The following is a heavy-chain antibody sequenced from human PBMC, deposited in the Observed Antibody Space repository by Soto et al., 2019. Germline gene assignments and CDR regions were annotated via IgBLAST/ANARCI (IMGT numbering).Heavy chain of an antibody. V-gene: IGHV4-59*01. J-gene: IGHJ3*02. D-gene: IGHD6-19*01. Sequence: SETLSLTCTVSGGSISSSYWSWIRQPPGKGLEWIGYIYYSGSTNYNPSLNYNPSLKSRVTISVDTSKNQFPLKLSSVTAADTAVYYCARETAVAGNAFDIWGQGTMVTVSS. CDR1: GGSISSSY. CDR2: IYYSGSTNYNPSL. CDR3: ARETAVAGNAFDI.